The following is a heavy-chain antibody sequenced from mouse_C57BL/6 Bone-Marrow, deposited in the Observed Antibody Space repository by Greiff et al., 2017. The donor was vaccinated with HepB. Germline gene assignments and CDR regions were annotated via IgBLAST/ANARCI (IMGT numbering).Heavy chain of an antibody. V-gene: IGHV5-6*01. J-gene: IGHJ2*01. CDR1: GFTFSSYG. Sequence: DVQLQESGGDLVKPGGSLKLSCAASGFTFSSYGMSWVRQTPDKRLEWVATISSGGSYTYYPDSVKGRFTISRDNAKNTLYLQMSSLKSEDTAMYYCARHGYYGSSPDYWGQGTTLTVSS. D-gene: IGHD1-1*01. CDR2: ISSGGSYT. CDR3: ARHGYYGSSPDY.